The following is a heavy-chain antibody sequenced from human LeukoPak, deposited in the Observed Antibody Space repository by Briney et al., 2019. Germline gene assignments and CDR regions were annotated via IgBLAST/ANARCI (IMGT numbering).Heavy chain of an antibody. J-gene: IGHJ5*02. V-gene: IGHV4-4*07. Sequence: PSETLSLTCAVYGGSFSGYYWSWIRQPAGKGLEWIGRIYTSGSTNYNPSLKSRVTISVDTSKNQFSLKLSSVTAADTAVYYCARDTMVRGVIASGWFDPWGQGTLVTVSS. D-gene: IGHD3-10*01. CDR1: GGSFSGYY. CDR2: IYTSGST. CDR3: ARDTMVRGVIASGWFDP.